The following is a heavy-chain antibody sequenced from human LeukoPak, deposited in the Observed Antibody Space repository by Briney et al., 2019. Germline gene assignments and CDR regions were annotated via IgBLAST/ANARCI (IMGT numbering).Heavy chain of an antibody. V-gene: IGHV3-66*01. J-gene: IGHJ4*02. CDR2: IYSGGNT. Sequence: GGSLRLSCAASGFTVSSNHMSWVRQAPGKGLEWVSLIYSGGNTYYADSVKGRFTISRDNSKNTLYLQMNSLRAEDTAVYYYGRDRNSAYHIGYWGQGTLVTVSS. CDR1: GFTVSSNH. D-gene: IGHD5-12*01. CDR3: GRDRNSAYHIGY.